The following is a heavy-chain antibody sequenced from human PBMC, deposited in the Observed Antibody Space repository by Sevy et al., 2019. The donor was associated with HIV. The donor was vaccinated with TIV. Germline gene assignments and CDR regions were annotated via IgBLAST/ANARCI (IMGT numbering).Heavy chain of an antibody. CDR3: AKDRRRGYNFGLDS. V-gene: IGHV3-30*18. CDR1: GFPFGSHS. J-gene: IGHJ5*01. D-gene: IGHD5-18*01. CDR2: ISYDGDNK. Sequence: GGSLRLSCVGSGFPFGSHSMHWVRQAPGKGLEWVAVISYDGDNKYYADSVKGWFTISRDNSKNTLFLQMNSLRGDDTAVYYCAKDRRRGYNFGLDSWGQGTLVTVSS.